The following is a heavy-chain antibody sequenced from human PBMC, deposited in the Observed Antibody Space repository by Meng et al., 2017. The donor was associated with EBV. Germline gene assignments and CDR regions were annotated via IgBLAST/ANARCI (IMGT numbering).Heavy chain of an antibody. Sequence: GQLGESGGGVVQRGRSLRLSLAASGFTFSSYGMHWVRQAPGKGLEWVAVISYDGSNKYYADSVKGRFTISRDNSKNTLYLQMNSLRAEDTAVYYCAKGDVYYYDSSGYPNYWGQGTLVTASS. D-gene: IGHD3-22*01. CDR1: GFTFSSYG. CDR3: AKGDVYYYDSSGYPNY. J-gene: IGHJ4*02. CDR2: ISYDGSNK. V-gene: IGHV3-30*18.